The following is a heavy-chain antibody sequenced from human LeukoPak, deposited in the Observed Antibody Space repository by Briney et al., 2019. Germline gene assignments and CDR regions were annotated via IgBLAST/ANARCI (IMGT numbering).Heavy chain of an antibody. J-gene: IGHJ4*02. V-gene: IGHV3-11*01. CDR1: GFTFSDYY. Sequence: GGSLRLSCAASGFTFSDYYMSWIRQAPGKGLEWVSYISSSGSTIYYADSVKGRFTISRDNAKNSLYLQMNSLRAEDTAICYCARGLPATLLDYWGQGTLVTVSS. D-gene: IGHD2-2*01. CDR3: ARGLPATLLDY. CDR2: ISSSGSTI.